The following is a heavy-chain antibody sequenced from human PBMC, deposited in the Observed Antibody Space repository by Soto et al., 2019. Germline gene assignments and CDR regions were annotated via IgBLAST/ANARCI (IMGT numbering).Heavy chain of an antibody. D-gene: IGHD6-19*01. Sequence: QVQLVQSGAEEKKPGASVKVSCKASGYTFTSYAMHWVRQAPGQRLEWMGWINAGNGNTKYSQKFQGRVTITRDTSASTAYMELSSRRSEDTEVYYCEISKGRAVSDYWRQGTLVTDSS. J-gene: IGHJ4*02. V-gene: IGHV1-3*05. CDR1: GYTFTSYA. CDR2: INAGNGNT. CDR3: EISKGRAVSDY.